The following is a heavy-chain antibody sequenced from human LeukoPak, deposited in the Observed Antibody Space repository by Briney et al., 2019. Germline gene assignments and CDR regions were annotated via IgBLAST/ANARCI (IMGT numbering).Heavy chain of an antibody. V-gene: IGHV1-18*01. CDR1: GYTFTSYG. Sequence: ASVKVSCKASGYTFTSYGISLVRQAPGQGLEWMGWISAYNGNTNYAQKLQGRVTMTTDTSTSTAYMELRSLRSDDTAVYYCAREYCSSTSCYVLGYYYYYMDVWGKGTTVTVSS. CDR3: AREYCSSTSCYVLGYYYYYMDV. CDR2: ISAYNGNT. D-gene: IGHD2-2*01. J-gene: IGHJ6*03.